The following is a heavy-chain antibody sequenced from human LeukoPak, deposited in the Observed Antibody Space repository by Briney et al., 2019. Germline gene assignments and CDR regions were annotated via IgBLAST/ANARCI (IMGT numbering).Heavy chain of an antibody. CDR2: ISGSGGST. CDR3: TTGDSSGYYYFPPPFDY. CDR1: GFTFSSHA. J-gene: IGHJ4*02. V-gene: IGHV3-23*01. Sequence: GGSLRLSCAASGFTFSSHAMSWVRQAPGKGLEWVSAISGSGGSTYYADSVKGRFTISRDNSKNTLYLQMNSLRAEDTAVYYCTTGDSSGYYYFPPPFDYWGQGTLVTVSS. D-gene: IGHD3-22*01.